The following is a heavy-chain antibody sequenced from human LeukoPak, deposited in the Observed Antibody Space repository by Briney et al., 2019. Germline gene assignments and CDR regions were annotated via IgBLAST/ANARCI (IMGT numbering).Heavy chain of an antibody. J-gene: IGHJ4*02. D-gene: IGHD2-2*03. Sequence: GGSLRLSCVGSGLPFSGFELNWVRQAPGKGLEWVSYIKHDGSLKTYADSVKGRFTISRDDMRNTVYLQLNNLRVEDTATYYCARASWISTADAVCWGQGTQVTVSS. CDR2: IKHDGSLK. CDR3: ARASWISTADAVC. CDR1: GLPFSGFE. V-gene: IGHV3-48*03.